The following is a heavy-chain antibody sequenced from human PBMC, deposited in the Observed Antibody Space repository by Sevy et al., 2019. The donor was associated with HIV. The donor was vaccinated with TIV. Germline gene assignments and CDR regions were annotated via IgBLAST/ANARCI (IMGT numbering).Heavy chain of an antibody. Sequence: GGSLRLSCAASGFSFTSYSMNWVRQAPGKGLDWVSYISSSSSTIYYADSVKGRFTISRDNAKNTLYLQMNSLRAEDTAVYYCAKDGLYGGDFEYFQDWGQGTLVTVSS. CDR3: AKDGLYGGDFEYFQD. CDR1: GFSFTSYS. CDR2: ISSSSSTI. D-gene: IGHD2-21*02. V-gene: IGHV3-48*01. J-gene: IGHJ1*01.